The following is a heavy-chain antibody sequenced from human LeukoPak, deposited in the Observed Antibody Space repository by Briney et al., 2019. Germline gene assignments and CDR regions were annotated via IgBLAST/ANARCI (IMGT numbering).Heavy chain of an antibody. CDR1: GFTFSSYS. D-gene: IGHD1-26*01. Sequence: PGGSLRLSCAASGFTFSSYSMKWVRQAPEKGLEWVSYTSSSSSTIYYADSVKGRFTISRDNAKNSLYLQMNSLRDADTAVYYCARGGGTYSSDYWGQGTLVTVSS. CDR2: TSSSSSTI. CDR3: ARGGGTYSSDY. J-gene: IGHJ4*02. V-gene: IGHV3-48*02.